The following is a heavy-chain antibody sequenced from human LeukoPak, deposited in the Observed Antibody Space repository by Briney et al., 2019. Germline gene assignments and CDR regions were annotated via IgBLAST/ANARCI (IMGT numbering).Heavy chain of an antibody. V-gene: IGHV3-11*01. J-gene: IGHJ4*02. CDR3: ARDRLGDYDHSGYYDK. CDR2: ISDSGRTI. CDR1: GFTFSDNY. D-gene: IGHD3-22*01. Sequence: GGSLRLSCAASGFTFSDNYMSWVRQAPGNGLGWVSYISDSGRTIYYADSVKGRFTISRDNAKNSVYLQMNNLRAEDTAVYYCARDRLGDYDHSGYYDKWGQGTLVTVSS.